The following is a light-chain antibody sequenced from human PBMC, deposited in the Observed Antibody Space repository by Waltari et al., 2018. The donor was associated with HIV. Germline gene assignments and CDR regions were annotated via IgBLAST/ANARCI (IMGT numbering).Light chain of an antibody. J-gene: IGLJ3*02. CDR2: EVS. CDR3: SSYSPRDSVV. Sequence: HSVLTQPASVSGSPGQSITISCSGPTSAMSGLTFVSWYQQSPGRAPKLIIFEVSSRPSGISDRFSGSKSGDTASLTISALRTEDEADYFCSSYSPRDSVVFGGGTKVTVL. CDR1: TSAMSGLTF. V-gene: IGLV2-14*01.